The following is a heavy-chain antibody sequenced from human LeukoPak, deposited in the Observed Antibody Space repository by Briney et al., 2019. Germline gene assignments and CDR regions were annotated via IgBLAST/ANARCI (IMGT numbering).Heavy chain of an antibody. Sequence: GGSLRLSCAASGFTFTSFAMHWVRQAPGKGLEWVAVISYDGNNKYYADSVKGRFTISRDNAKNSLYLQMNSLRAEDTAVYYCARDQIVGATIDYWGQGTLVTVSS. CDR2: ISYDGNNK. CDR3: ARDQIVGATIDY. V-gene: IGHV3-30-3*01. J-gene: IGHJ4*02. CDR1: GFTFTSFA. D-gene: IGHD1-26*01.